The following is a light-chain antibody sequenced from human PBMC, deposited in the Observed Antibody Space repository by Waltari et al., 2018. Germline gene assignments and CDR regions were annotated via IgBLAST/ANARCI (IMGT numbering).Light chain of an antibody. V-gene: IGKV2-29*02. CDR1: QDLMYDDGKTY. CDR2: DVS. Sequence: DVVMTQTPLSLPVTPGQPASFSCKSSQDLMYDDGKTYLFWYLQKPGQSPQPLMYDVSSRFSGVPERFSGSGSGTDFTLTISRVEPEDVGVYYCMQAINLYTFGQGTKLEI. CDR3: MQAINLYT. J-gene: IGKJ2*01.